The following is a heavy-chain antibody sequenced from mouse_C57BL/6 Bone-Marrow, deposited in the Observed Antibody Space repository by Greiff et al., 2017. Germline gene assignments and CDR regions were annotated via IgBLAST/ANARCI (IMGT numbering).Heavy chain of an antibody. D-gene: IGHD1-1*01. CDR1: GYTFTSYW. V-gene: IGHV1-69*01. CDR2: IDPSDSYT. J-gene: IGHJ2*01. CDR3: TTFITTVVADY. Sequence: QVQLHQPGAELVMPGASVKLSCKASGYTFTSYWMHWVKQRPGQGLEWIGEIDPSDSYTNYNQKFKGKSTLTVDKSSSTAYMQLSSLTSEDTAVYYCTTFITTVVADYWGQGTTLTVSS.